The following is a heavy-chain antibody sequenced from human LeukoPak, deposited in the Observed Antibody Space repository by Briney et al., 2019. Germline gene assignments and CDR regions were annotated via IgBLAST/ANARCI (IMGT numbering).Heavy chain of an antibody. D-gene: IGHD3-16*02. J-gene: IGHJ4*02. CDR1: EFTFSSSV. V-gene: IGHV3-23*01. CDR3: AKGGLSDRRFEY. CDR2: ISGGGGTR. Sequence: HTGGSLRLSCAASEFTFSSSVMSWVRQAPGKGLEWVSAISGGGGTRYYADSVKGRFTISRDNSKNTLYLQMNSLRADDTAIYYCAKGGLSDRRFEYWGQGTLVTVSS.